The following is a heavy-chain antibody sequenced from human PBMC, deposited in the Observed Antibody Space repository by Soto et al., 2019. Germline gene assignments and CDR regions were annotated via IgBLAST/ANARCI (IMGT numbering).Heavy chain of an antibody. Sequence: GGSLRLSCAASGFTFSSYAMHWVRQAPGKGLEWVAVISYDGSNKYYADSVKGRFTISRDNSKNTLYLQMNSLIAEEAGGYFFAGPSGGWSSWFDPWGQGTLVTVSS. CDR2: ISYDGSNK. CDR3: AGPSGGWSSWFDP. CDR1: GFTFSSYA. D-gene: IGHD6-19*01. V-gene: IGHV3-30-3*01. J-gene: IGHJ5*02.